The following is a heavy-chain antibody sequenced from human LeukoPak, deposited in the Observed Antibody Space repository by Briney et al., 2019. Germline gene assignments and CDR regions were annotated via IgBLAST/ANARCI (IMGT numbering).Heavy chain of an antibody. CDR2: IYYSGST. J-gene: IGHJ4*02. V-gene: IGHV4-59*01. CDR1: GGSISSYY. D-gene: IGHD6-13*01. CDR3: ARDVGAAAGTGY. Sequence: SETLSLTCTVSGGSISSYYWSWIRQPPGKGLEWIGYIYYSGSTNYNPSLKSRVTISVDTSKNQFSLKLSSVTAADTAVYYCARDVGAAAGTGYWGQGTLVTVSS.